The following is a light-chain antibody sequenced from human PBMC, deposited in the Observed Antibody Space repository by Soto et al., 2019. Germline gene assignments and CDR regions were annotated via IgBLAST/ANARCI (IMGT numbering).Light chain of an antibody. J-gene: IGKJ5*01. Sequence: EIVLTQSPATLSLSPGEGATLSCRASQSVRSSLAWYQQKPGQAPRLLIYDASHRATGIPARFSGSGCWTDFTLTISSLEHEDFAVYYCQQRYTWPPGATFGQGTRLEIK. CDR1: QSVRSS. CDR3: QQRYTWPPGAT. V-gene: IGKV3-11*01. CDR2: DAS.